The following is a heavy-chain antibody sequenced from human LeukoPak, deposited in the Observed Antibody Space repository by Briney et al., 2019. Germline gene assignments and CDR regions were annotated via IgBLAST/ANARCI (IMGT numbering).Heavy chain of an antibody. V-gene: IGHV3-30*18. CDR3: AKANHNWNDYFDY. CDR1: GFTFSSNR. Sequence: GGSLRLSCAASGFTFSSNRIHWVRQAPGKGLEWVAVISYDASKKYYADFVRGRLTISRDNSKNIAYLEMDSLRVEDTAVYHCAKANHNWNDYFDYWGQGILVTVSS. CDR2: ISYDASKK. D-gene: IGHD1-1*01. J-gene: IGHJ4*02.